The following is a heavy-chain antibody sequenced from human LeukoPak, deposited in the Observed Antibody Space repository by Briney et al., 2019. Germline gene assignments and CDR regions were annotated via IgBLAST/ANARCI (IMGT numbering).Heavy chain of an antibody. Sequence: SETLSHTCAVYGGSFSGYYWSWIRQPPGKGLEWIGEINHSGSTNYNPSLKSRVTISVDTSKNQFSLKLSSVTAADTAVYYCASGGWVVVPAAIYYFDYWGQGTLVTVSS. CDR1: GGSFSGYY. J-gene: IGHJ4*02. CDR3: ASGGWVVVPAAIYYFDY. V-gene: IGHV4-34*01. D-gene: IGHD2-2*01. CDR2: INHSGST.